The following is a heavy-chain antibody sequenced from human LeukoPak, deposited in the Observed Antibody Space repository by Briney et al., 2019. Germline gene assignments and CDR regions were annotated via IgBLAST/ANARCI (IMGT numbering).Heavy chain of an antibody. CDR1: GFTXSSKY. CDR3: ARGTVWRLGSYGLDV. Sequence: GXXRLSXXASGFTXSSKYMSWVRQAPGKGLEWVSVIYSGGSTYYGESVKGRFTISRDNSKNTVYLQMNALRAEDSAVYYCARGTVWRLGSYGLDVWGQGTTVTVSS. J-gene: IGHJ6*02. CDR2: IYSGGST. V-gene: IGHV3-53*01. D-gene: IGHD3-16*01.